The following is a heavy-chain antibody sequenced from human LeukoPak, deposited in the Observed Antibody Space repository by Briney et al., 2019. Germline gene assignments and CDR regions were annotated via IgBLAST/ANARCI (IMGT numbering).Heavy chain of an antibody. D-gene: IGHD6-13*01. J-gene: IGHJ4*02. CDR2: INPNSGGT. V-gene: IGHV1-2*02. CDR3: ARVRSSSSWYSFDY. CDR1: GYTFTGYY. Sequence: ASVNVSCKASGYTFTGYYMHWVRQAPGQGLEWMGWINPNSGGTNYAQKFQGRVTMTRDTSISTAYMELSRLRSDDTAVYYCARVRSSSSWYSFDYWGQGTLVTVSS.